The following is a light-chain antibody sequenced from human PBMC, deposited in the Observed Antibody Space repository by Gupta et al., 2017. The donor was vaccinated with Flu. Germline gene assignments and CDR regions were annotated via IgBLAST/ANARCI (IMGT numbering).Light chain of an antibody. V-gene: IGLV6-57*01. CDR1: SGRIDSNY. J-gene: IGLJ2*01. CDR2: EDK. Sequence: TVTISCTRNSGRIDSNYVQWYQQRPGRSPTTVIVEDKERPSGVPDRVSGYIDRSYNSANLNISGLRPDDEADYYCHSFESGNQVFGGGTTLRVL. CDR3: HSFESGNQV.